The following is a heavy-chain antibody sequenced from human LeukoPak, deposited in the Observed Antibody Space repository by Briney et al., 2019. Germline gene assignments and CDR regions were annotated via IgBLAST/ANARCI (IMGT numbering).Heavy chain of an antibody. J-gene: IGHJ4*02. CDR2: INPSGGST. D-gene: IGHD5-18*01. CDR1: GYTFTSYY. Sequence: ASVNVSCKASGYTFTSYYMHWVRQAPGQGLEWMGIINPSGGSTRYAQKFQGRVNMTRDTSTSTVYMELSSLRSEDTAVYYCARGGTAMVLDYWGQGTLVTVSS. CDR3: ARGGTAMVLDY. V-gene: IGHV1-46*01.